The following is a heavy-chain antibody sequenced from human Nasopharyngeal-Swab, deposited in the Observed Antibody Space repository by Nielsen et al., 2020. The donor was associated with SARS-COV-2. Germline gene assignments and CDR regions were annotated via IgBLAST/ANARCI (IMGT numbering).Heavy chain of an antibody. D-gene: IGHD3-3*01. J-gene: IGHJ4*02. CDR3: ARIGRVGVVIWEYYFDY. V-gene: IGHV4-39*01. Sequence: GQAPGTGMEWLGSIYYSGRTYYNPSLMSRFTISLDTSKNQFSLKLSPMTAADTAVYYCARIGRVGVVIWEYYFDYWGQGTLVTVS. CDR2: IYYSGRT.